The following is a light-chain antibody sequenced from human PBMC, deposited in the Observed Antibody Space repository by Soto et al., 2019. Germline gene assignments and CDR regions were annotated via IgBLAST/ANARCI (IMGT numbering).Light chain of an antibody. V-gene: IGLV2-23*01. CDR3: CSSAPESTYV. CDR1: SDDVGAYNS. CDR2: KAT. J-gene: IGLJ1*01. Sequence: QSALAQPASVSGSPGQSITISCTGTSDDVGAYNSVSWYQQLPHKAPQVILYKATQRPSGVSSRFSGSTSGNAASLTISGLQADDEADYFCCSSAPESTYVFGTGTKVTVL.